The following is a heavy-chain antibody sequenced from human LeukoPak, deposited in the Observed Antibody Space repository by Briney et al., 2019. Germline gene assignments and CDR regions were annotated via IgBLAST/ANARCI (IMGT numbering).Heavy chain of an antibody. Sequence: PSETLSLTCTVSGGSISSYYWSWIRQPPGKGLEWIGYIYYSGSTNYNPSLKSRVTISVDTSKNQFSLKLSSVTAADTAVYYCARGREWSYFDYWGQGILVTVSS. J-gene: IGHJ4*02. V-gene: IGHV4-59*01. CDR1: GGSISSYY. CDR2: IYYSGST. CDR3: ARGREWSYFDY. D-gene: IGHD3-3*01.